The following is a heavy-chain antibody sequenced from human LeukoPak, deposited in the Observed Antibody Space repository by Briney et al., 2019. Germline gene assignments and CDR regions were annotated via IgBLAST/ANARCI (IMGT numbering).Heavy chain of an antibody. CDR1: GGTFSSYA. CDR2: IIPIFGTA. D-gene: IGHD2-15*01. J-gene: IGHJ3*02. CDR3: ARSYCSGGSCYRKGPSSAFDI. V-gene: IGHV1-69*05. Sequence: GASVKVSCKASGGTFSSYAISWVRQAPGQGLEWMGGIIPIFGTANYAQKFQGRVTITTDESTSTAYMELSSLRSEDTAVYYCARSYCSGGSCYRKGPSSAFDIWGQGTMVTVSS.